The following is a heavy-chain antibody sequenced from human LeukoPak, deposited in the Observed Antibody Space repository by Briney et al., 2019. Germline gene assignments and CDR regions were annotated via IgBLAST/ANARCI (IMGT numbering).Heavy chain of an antibody. J-gene: IGHJ3*02. CDR1: GGSISSSSYY. D-gene: IGHD3-10*01. V-gene: IGHV4-39*01. CDR3: ARRSAWGDDAFDI. CDR2: IYYSGST. Sequence: PSETLSLTCTVSGGSISSSSYYWGWIRQPPGKGLEWIGSIYYSGSTYYNPSLKSRVTISVDTSKNQFSLKLSSVTAADTAVYYCARRSAWGDDAFDIWGQGAMVTVSS.